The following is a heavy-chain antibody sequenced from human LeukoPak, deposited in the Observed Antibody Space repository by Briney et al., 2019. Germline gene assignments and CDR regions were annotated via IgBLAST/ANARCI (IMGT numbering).Heavy chain of an antibody. D-gene: IGHD5-24*01. CDR1: GDSVSSNSAA. V-gene: IGHV6-1*01. CDR3: ATCLRGWLQPKFDY. J-gene: IGHJ4*02. Sequence: SQTLSLTCAISGDSVSSNSAAWNWIRQSPSRGLEWLGRTYYRSKWHNDYAVSVKSRITISPDTSKNQFSLQLNSVTPEDTAVYYCATCLRGWLQPKFDYWGQGTLVTVSS. CDR2: TYYRSKWHN.